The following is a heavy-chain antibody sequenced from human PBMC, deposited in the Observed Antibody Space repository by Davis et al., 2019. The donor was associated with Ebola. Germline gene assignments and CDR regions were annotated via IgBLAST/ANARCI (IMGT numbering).Heavy chain of an antibody. V-gene: IGHV5-10-1*01. CDR1: GYSFTSYW. J-gene: IGHJ6*02. CDR3: ARQTYYYYGMDV. CDR2: IDPSDSYT. Sequence: GESLKISCKGSGYSFTSYWINWVRQMPGKVLEWMGRIDPSDSYTDYSPSFQGHVTISADKSISTAYLQWSSLKASDTAMYYCARQTYYYYGMDVWGQGTTVTVSS.